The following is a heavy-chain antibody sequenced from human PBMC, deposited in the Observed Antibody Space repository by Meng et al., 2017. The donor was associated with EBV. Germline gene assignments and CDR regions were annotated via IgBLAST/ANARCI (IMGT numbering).Heavy chain of an antibody. V-gene: IGHV3-23*01. CDR2: ISGSGGST. CDR1: GFTFSSYA. Sequence: VQWLEAGVGLVQPGGSLRLSCAASGFTFSSYAMSWVRQAPGKGLEWVSAISGSGGSTYYADSVKGRFTISRDNSKNTLYLQMNSLRAEDTAVYYCAKVNQLLGGNDYWGQGTLVTVSS. CDR3: AKVNQLLGGNDY. J-gene: IGHJ4*02. D-gene: IGHD1-26*01.